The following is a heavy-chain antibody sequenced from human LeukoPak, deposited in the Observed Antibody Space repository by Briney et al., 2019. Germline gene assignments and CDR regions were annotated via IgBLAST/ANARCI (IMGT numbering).Heavy chain of an antibody. D-gene: IGHD5-18*01. Sequence: SETLSLTCTVSGGSISTYYWSWIRQPARKGLEWIGRIYTSGNTNYNPSLKSRLTMSVDPSKNQFSLRLNSVNAADTAMYYCARAGGYSSVIIDYWGQGTLVTVSS. CDR2: IYTSGNT. J-gene: IGHJ4*02. CDR3: ARAGGYSSVIIDY. V-gene: IGHV4-4*07. CDR1: GGSISTYY.